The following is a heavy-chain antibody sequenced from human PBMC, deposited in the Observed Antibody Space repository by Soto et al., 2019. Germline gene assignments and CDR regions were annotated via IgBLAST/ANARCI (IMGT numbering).Heavy chain of an antibody. CDR1: GFTFSSNS. D-gene: IGHD3-9*01. CDR2: ISTTSSTV. V-gene: IGHV3-48*01. J-gene: IGHJ4*02. CDR3: ARDLSWVAVLDDILTGPFDY. Sequence: GGSLRLSCAASGFTFSSNSMNWVRQAPGKGLEWVSYISTTSSTVYYADSVKGRFTISRDNAKNSLYLQMNSLRAEDTAVYYCARDLSWVAVLDDILTGPFDYWGQGTLVTVSS.